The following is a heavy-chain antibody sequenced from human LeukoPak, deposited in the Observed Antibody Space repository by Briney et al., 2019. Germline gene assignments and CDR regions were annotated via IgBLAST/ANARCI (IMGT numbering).Heavy chain of an antibody. CDR3: ATNGAFYGDYEVPQPHQPYFDY. V-gene: IGHV4-59*01. Sequence: SETLSLTCTMSGGSIINYYWTWIRQPPGKGLEWIGHIYYSGGTNYNPSLKSRVTISVDTSKKEFSLKLSSVTAADTAVYYCATNGAFYGDYEVPQPHQPYFDYWGQGTLVTVSS. CDR2: IYYSGGT. D-gene: IGHD4-17*01. CDR1: GGSIINYY. J-gene: IGHJ4*02.